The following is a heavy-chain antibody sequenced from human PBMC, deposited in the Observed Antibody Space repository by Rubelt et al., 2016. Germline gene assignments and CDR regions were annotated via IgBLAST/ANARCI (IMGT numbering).Heavy chain of an antibody. CDR2: IYSEGST. D-gene: IGHD6-25*01. CDR1: GVTVGNNY. Sequence: EVQLVESGGGLVEPGGSLRLSCAVSGVTVGNNYMSWVRQTPGKGLEWVSVIYSEGSTYYEDSVKGRFIISSDSSKNTVYLQMNGLRAEDTAVYYCARGIQNPPLAAGAYYYMDVWGKGTTVTVSS. CDR3: ARGIQNPPLAAGAYYYMDV. J-gene: IGHJ6*03. V-gene: IGHV3-66*01.